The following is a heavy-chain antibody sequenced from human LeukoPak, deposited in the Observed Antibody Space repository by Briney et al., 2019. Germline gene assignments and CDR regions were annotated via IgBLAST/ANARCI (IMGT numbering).Heavy chain of an antibody. J-gene: IGHJ5*02. CDR1: GGSISSYY. CDR2: IYYSGST. V-gene: IGHV4-59*01. Sequence: SETLSLTCTVSGGSISSYYWSWIRQPPGKGLEWIGYIYYSGSTNYNPSLKSRVTISVDTSKNQFSLKLSSVTAADTAVYYCARSPLRYDILTGYFSDNWFDPWGQGTLVTVSS. CDR3: ARSPLRYDILTGYFSDNWFDP. D-gene: IGHD3-9*01.